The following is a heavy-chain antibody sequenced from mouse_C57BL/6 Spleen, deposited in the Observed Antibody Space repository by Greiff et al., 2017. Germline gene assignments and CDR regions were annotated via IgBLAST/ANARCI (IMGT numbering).Heavy chain of an antibody. Sequence: EVHLVESEGGLVQPGSSMKLSCTASGFTFSDYYMAWVRQVPEKGLEWVANINYDGSSTYYLDSLKSRFIISRDNAKNILYLQMSSLKSEDTATYYCARMGPGAWFAYWGQGTLVTVSA. CDR1: GFTFSDYY. J-gene: IGHJ3*01. CDR3: ARMGPGAWFAY. CDR2: INYDGSST. V-gene: IGHV5-16*01.